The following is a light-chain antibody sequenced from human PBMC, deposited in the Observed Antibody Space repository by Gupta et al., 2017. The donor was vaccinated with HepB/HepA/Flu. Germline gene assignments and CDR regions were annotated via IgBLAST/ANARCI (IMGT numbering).Light chain of an antibody. Sequence: DILLTQSPTLLSSSVGDRVTITCLASQGISSNLDWYQLKPGKAPELLINSVSTLQSEVPSRFSGSGSGTEFTLTISSLQPEDFATYFCLQGSRCPCTFGQGTKMEIK. CDR1: QGISSN. J-gene: IGKJ2*02. V-gene: IGKV1-9*01. CDR2: SVS. CDR3: LQGSRCPCT.